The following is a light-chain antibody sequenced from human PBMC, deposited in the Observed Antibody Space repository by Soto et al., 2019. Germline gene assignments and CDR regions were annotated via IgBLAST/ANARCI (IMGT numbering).Light chain of an antibody. V-gene: IGKV1-5*03. CDR2: KAS. J-gene: IGKJ1*01. Sequence: DIQITQSPSTLSASVGDRVTITCRASQSINSWLAWYQQKPGKAPKLLIYKASSLESGVPARFSGSGSGRDFPRTIGSLEPDDFATYYCQQYNSYPWTFGQGTKVEIK. CDR3: QQYNSYPWT. CDR1: QSINSW.